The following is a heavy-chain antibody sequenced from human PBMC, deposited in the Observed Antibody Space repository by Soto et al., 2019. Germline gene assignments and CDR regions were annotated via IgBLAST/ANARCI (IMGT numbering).Heavy chain of an antibody. CDR2: INHSGST. D-gene: IGHD2-2*01. CDR3: AREHVVPAAMGNWFDP. Sequence: QVQLQQWGAGLLKPSETLSLTCAVYGGSFSGYYWSWIRQPPGKGLEWIGEINHSGSTNYNPSLKSRVTLSVDTSTNQVALKRSSVPAADTAVYYCAREHVVPAAMGNWFDPWGQGTLVTVSS. V-gene: IGHV4-34*01. CDR1: GGSFSGYY. J-gene: IGHJ5*02.